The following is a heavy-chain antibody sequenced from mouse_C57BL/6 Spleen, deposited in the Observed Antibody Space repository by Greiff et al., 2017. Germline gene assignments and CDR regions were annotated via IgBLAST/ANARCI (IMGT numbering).Heavy chain of an antibody. Sequence: QVQLQQSGAELVMPGASVKLSCKASGYTFTSYWMHWVKQRPGQGLEWIGEIDPSDSYTNYNQKFKGKSTLTVDKSSSTAYLQLSSLTSEDSAVYYCARSRYITYFDYWGQGTTLTVSS. J-gene: IGHJ2*01. CDR3: ARSRYITYFDY. CDR2: IDPSDSYT. V-gene: IGHV1-69*01. D-gene: IGHD1-3*01. CDR1: GYTFTSYW.